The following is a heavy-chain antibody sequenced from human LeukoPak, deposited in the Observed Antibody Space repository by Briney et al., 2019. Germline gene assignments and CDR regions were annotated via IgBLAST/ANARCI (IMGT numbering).Heavy chain of an antibody. CDR3: ANGRDFDY. CDR2: ISYDGSNK. V-gene: IGHV3-30*18. CDR1: GFTFSSYG. J-gene: IGHJ4*02. Sequence: PGRSLRLSCAASGFTFSSYGMHWVRQAPGKGLEWVAVISYDGSNKYYADSVKGRFTISRDNFKNTLYLQMNSLRAEDTAVYYCANGRDFDYWGQGTLVTVSS.